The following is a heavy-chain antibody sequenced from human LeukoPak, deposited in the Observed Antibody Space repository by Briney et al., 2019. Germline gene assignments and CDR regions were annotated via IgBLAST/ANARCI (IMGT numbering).Heavy chain of an antibody. V-gene: IGHV3-30*18. CDR3: AKDLPWFDP. Sequence: GGSLRLSCAASGFTFSSYGMHWVRQAPGKGLEWVAVISYDGSNKYYADSVKGRFTISRDNSKSTLYLQMNSLRAEDTAVYYCAKDLPWFDPWGQGTLVTVSS. J-gene: IGHJ5*02. CDR1: GFTFSSYG. CDR2: ISYDGSNK.